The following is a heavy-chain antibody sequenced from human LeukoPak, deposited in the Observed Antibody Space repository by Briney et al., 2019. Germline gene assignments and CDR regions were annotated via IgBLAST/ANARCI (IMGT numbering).Heavy chain of an antibody. Sequence: GGSLRLSCAASGFTFSSYAMSSVRQAPGKGLEWVSAISGSGGSTYYADSVKGRFTISRDNSKNTLYLQMNSLRAEDTAVYYCAKDIARGGRTRYFDYWGQGTLVTVSS. J-gene: IGHJ4*02. CDR2: ISGSGGST. D-gene: IGHD1-26*01. CDR3: AKDIARGGRTRYFDY. CDR1: GFTFSSYA. V-gene: IGHV3-23*01.